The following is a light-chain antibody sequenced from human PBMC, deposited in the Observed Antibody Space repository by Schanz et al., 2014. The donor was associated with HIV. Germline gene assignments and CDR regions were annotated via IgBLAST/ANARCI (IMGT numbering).Light chain of an antibody. J-gene: IGLJ3*02. Sequence: QPVLTQSPSASASLGASVKLTCTLSSGHSSYAIAWHQQQPEKGPRYLMRLEGSGNYNKGSGVPDRFSGSSSGADRYLTISNLQSEDEADYYCETWASHIGVFGGGTKLTVL. CDR2: LEGSGNY. CDR1: SGHSSYA. V-gene: IGLV4-60*03. CDR3: ETWASHIGV.